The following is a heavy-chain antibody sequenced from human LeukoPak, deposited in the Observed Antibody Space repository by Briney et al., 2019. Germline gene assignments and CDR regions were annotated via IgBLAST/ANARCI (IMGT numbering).Heavy chain of an antibody. CDR1: GGSFSGYY. J-gene: IGHJ4*02. V-gene: IGHV4-34*01. Sequence: PSETLSLTCAVYGGSFSGYYWSWIRQPPGKGLEWIGEINHSGSTNYNPSLKSRVTISVDTSKNQFPLKLSSVTAADTAVYYCARGFRYWGQGTLVTVSS. CDR3: ARGFRY. CDR2: INHSGST. D-gene: IGHD2/OR15-2a*01.